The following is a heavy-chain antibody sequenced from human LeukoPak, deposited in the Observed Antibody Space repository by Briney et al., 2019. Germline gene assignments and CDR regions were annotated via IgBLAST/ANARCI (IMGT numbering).Heavy chain of an antibody. V-gene: IGHV3-15*01. CDR1: GGSFSGYY. J-gene: IGHJ4*02. CDR3: TADWEGDGYNYGPFDY. Sequence: ETLSLTCAVYGGSFSGYYWSWIRQPPGKGLEWVGRIKSETDGGTTDYAAPVKGRFTISRDDSKNTLYLQMNSLKTEDTAVYYCTADWEGDGYNYGPFDYWGQGTLVTVSS. CDR2: IKSETDGGTT. D-gene: IGHD5-24*01.